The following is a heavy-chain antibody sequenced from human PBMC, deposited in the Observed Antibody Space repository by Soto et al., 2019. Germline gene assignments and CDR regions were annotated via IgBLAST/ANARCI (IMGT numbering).Heavy chain of an antibody. V-gene: IGHV1-18*04. CDR1: GYTFTSYG. CDR2: ISAYNGNT. CDR3: AREGDIVVVPAAAYYYYYGMDV. Sequence: GASVKVSCKASGYTFTSYGISWVRQAPGQGLEWMGWISAYNGNTNYAQKLQGRVTMTTDTSTSTAYMELRSLRSDDTAVYYCAREGDIVVVPAAAYYYYYGMDVWGQGTTVTVS. J-gene: IGHJ6*02. D-gene: IGHD2-2*01.